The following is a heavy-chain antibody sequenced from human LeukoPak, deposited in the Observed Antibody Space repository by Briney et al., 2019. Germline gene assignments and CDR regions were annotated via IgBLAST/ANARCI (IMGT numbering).Heavy chain of an antibody. CDR3: ARAPAEIGGYYPEYFRH. V-gene: IGHV3-74*01. D-gene: IGHD3-22*01. Sequence: PGGSLSLSCAASGFTFSRYWMHWVRQAPGKGLVWVSRIKSDGSTNYADSVKGRFTISRGNAKNTVSLQMNSLRAEDTGVYYCARAPAEIGGYYPEYFRHWGQGTLVTVSS. CDR2: IKSDGST. J-gene: IGHJ1*01. CDR1: GFTFSRYW.